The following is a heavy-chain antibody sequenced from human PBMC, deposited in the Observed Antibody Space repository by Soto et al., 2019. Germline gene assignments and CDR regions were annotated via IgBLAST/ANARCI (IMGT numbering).Heavy chain of an antibody. D-gene: IGHD3-9*01. CDR3: ARVASGRYYDILTGRGAFDI. V-gene: IGHV3-23*01. CDR2: ISGSGGST. CDR1: GFTFSSYA. J-gene: IGHJ3*02. Sequence: GGSLRLSCAASGFTFSSYAMSWVRQAPGKGLEWVSAISGSGGSTYYADSVKGRFTISRDNSKNTLYLQMNSLRAEDTAVYYCARVASGRYYDILTGRGAFDIWGQGTMVTVSS.